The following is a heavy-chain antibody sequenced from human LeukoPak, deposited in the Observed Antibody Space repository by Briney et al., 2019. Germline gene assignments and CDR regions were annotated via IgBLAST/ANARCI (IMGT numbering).Heavy chain of an antibody. Sequence: SVKVSCKASGGTFSSYAISWVRQAPGQGLEWMGRIIPIFGIANYAQKFQGRVTITADKSTSTAYMELSSLRSEDTAVYYCARDHYYDSSGYYSWFDPWGQGTLVTVSA. D-gene: IGHD3-22*01. V-gene: IGHV1-69*04. CDR3: ARDHYYDSSGYYSWFDP. CDR1: GGTFSSYA. CDR2: IIPIFGIA. J-gene: IGHJ5*02.